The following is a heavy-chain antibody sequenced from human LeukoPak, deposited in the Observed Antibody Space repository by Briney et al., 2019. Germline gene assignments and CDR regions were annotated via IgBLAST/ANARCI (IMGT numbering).Heavy chain of an antibody. J-gene: IGHJ3*02. CDR2: ISSSGSTI. CDR1: GFTFSDYY. D-gene: IGHD6-19*01. V-gene: IGHV3-11*04. Sequence: NPGGSLRLSCAASGFTFSDYYMSWIRQAPGKGLEWVSYISSSGSTIYYADSVKGRFTISRDNAKNSLYLQMNSLRAEDTAVYYCARRIAVARAFDIWGQGTMVTVSS. CDR3: ARRIAVARAFDI.